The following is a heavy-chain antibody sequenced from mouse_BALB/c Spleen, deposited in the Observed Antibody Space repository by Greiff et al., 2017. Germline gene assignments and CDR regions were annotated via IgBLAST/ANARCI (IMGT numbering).Heavy chain of an antibody. CDR1: GFNIKDTY. J-gene: IGHJ1*01. V-gene: IGHV14-3*02. D-gene: IGHD2-2*01. Sequence: LVESGAELVKPGASVKLSCTASGFNIKDTYMHWVKQRPEQGLEWIGRIDPANGNTKYDPKFQGKATITADTSSNTAYLQLSSLTSEDTAVYYCALYGYGWYFDVWGAGTTVTVSS. CDR2: IDPANGNT. CDR3: ALYGYGWYFDV.